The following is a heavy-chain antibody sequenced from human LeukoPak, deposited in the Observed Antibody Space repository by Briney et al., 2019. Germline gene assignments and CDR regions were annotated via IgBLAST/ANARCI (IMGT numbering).Heavy chain of an antibody. CDR1: GVSISSSNSY. CDR3: ARILYSNNIDY. V-gene: IGHV4-39*01. J-gene: IGHJ4*02. Sequence: SETLSLTCTVSGVSISSSNSYWGWIRQPPGKGLEWIGSIYYSGNTYYNASLKSQVSISIDTSKNQFSLRLTSVTAADTAVYYCARILYSNNIDYWGQGTLVTVSS. CDR2: IYYSGNT. D-gene: IGHD2/OR15-2a*01.